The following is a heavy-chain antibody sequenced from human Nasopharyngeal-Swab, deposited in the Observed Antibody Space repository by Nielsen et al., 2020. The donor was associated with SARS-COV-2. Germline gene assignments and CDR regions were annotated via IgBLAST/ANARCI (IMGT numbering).Heavy chain of an antibody. D-gene: IGHD3-3*01. J-gene: IGHJ6*02. CDR2: ISSSSSYI. Sequence: VRQAPGMGLEWVSSISSSSSYIYYADSVKGRFTISIDNAKNSLYLQMNSLRAEDTAIYYCARDVLDYDFWSAYFMDVWGQGTTVTVAS. CDR3: ARDVLDYDFWSAYFMDV. V-gene: IGHV3-21*06.